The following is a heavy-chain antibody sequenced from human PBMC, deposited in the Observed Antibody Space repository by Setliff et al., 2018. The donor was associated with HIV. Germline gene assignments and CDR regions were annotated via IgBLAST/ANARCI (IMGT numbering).Heavy chain of an antibody. CDR3: ARGGHCTAGVCYHYEY. CDR1: GYLFTHYG. D-gene: IGHD2-8*02. V-gene: IGHV1-18*01. CDR2: VSAWDGRT. Sequence: GASVKVSCKASGYLFTHYGVSWVRQAPGQGLEWVGWVSAWDGRTDYSRKVQGRVTMTTDASTSTAYMELRSLTSDDTAVYYCARGGHCTAGVCYHYEYWGQGTQVTVSS. J-gene: IGHJ4*02.